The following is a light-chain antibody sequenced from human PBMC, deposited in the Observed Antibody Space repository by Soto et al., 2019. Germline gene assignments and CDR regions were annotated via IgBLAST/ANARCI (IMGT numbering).Light chain of an antibody. CDR2: EVS. V-gene: IGLV2-14*01. CDR3: NSYTSSSTHV. J-gene: IGLJ1*01. CDR1: SSDVGGYNY. Sequence: LTQPASVSGSPGQSITISCTGTSSDVGGYNYVSWYQQHPGKAPKVMIFEVSNRPSGVSNRFSGSKSGNTASLTISGLQAEDEADYYCNSYTSSSTHVFGTGTKVTVL.